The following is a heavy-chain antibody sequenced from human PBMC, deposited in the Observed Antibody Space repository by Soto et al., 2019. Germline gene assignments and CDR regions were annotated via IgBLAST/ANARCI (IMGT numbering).Heavy chain of an antibody. J-gene: IGHJ3*02. CDR2: IYYSGST. CDR3: ARETHSPRYYRDAFDI. V-gene: IGHV4-30-4*01. Sequence: PSETLSLTCTVSGGSISSGDYYWSWIRQPPGKGLEWIGYIYYSGSTYYNPSLKSRVTISVDTSKNQFSLKLSSVTAADTAVYYCARETHSPRYYRDAFDIWGQGTMVTVSS. D-gene: IGHD3-22*01. CDR1: GGSISSGDYY.